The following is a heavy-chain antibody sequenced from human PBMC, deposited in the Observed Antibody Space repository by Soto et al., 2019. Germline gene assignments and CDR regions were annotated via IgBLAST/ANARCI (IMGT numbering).Heavy chain of an antibody. Sequence: QVHLVQSGAEVKKPGASVKVSCKGSGYAFTTYGITWVRQAPGQGLEWMGWISAHSGNTNYAQKLQGRVTVTGDTATSTAYMELRSLRSGDTAVYYCARGRYGDYWGQGALVTVSS. D-gene: IGHD1-1*01. V-gene: IGHV1-18*01. J-gene: IGHJ4*02. CDR3: ARGRYGDY. CDR2: ISAHSGNT. CDR1: GYAFTTYG.